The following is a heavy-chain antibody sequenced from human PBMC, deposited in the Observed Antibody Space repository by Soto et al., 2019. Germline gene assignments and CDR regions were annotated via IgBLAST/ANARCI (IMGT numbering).Heavy chain of an antibody. Sequence: QVRLEESGGGVVQPGRSLRLSCAASGFAFHNYSMHWVRQAPGKGLEWVAIMSMDGNNKYYADSVKGRFTISRDNSKSMLFLQMSSLRPDDTAVYFCARDRVPYVYFYYGMDVWGQGTTVTVSS. CDR3: ARDRVPYVYFYYGMDV. D-gene: IGHD3-16*01. J-gene: IGHJ6*02. CDR1: GFAFHNYS. CDR2: MSMDGNNK. V-gene: IGHV3-30-3*01.